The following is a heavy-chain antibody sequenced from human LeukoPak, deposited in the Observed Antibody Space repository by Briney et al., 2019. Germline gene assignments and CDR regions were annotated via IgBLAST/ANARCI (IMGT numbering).Heavy chain of an antibody. CDR2: INHSGST. J-gene: IGHJ4*02. Sequence: SETLSLTCAVYGGSFSGYYWSWIRQPPGKGLEWIGEINHSGSTNYNPSLKSRVAISADTSKNQFSLKLSSVTAADTAVYYCARVVEGYWGQGTLVTVSS. CDR3: ARVVEGY. V-gene: IGHV4-34*01. CDR1: GGSFSGYY.